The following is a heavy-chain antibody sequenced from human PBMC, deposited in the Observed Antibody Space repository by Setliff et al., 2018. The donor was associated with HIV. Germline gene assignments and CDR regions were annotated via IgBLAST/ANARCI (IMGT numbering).Heavy chain of an antibody. V-gene: IGHV4-39*07. J-gene: IGHJ4*02. Sequence: PSETLSLTCSVSGGSISSGSHYWGWIRQAPGKGLEWIGVIYYRGSAYYNLSLQSRVTLSVDTSKNSFSLHLTSVTAADTAVYFCARARGPPLPVLDFWGPGTLVTVSS. D-gene: IGHD3-10*01. CDR2: IYYRGSA. CDR1: GGSISSGSHY. CDR3: ARARGPPLPVLDF.